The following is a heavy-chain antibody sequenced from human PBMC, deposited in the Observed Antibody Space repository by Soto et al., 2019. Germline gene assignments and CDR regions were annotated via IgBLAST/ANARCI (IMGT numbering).Heavy chain of an antibody. J-gene: IGHJ3*01. CDR1: GFSLTTYGVG. Sequence: QITLKESGPSLVKPTQTLTLTCTFSGFSLTTYGVGVGWVRQPPGKALEWLAIIYWDHDQYFSPSLKDRLTISDDTSTNQVVLTLTSMDPVDIATYFCAHFVRTFDVWGHGTVVTVSS. CDR3: AHFVRTFDV. V-gene: IGHV2-5*02. CDR2: IYWDHDQ. D-gene: IGHD3-10*02.